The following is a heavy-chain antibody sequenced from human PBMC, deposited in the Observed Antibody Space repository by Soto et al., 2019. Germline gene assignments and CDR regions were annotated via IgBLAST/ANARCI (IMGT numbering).Heavy chain of an antibody. J-gene: IGHJ4*02. V-gene: IGHV4-34*01. CDR1: GGSFSGYY. CDR3: ARQEYDFWSGYYRGFFDY. D-gene: IGHD3-3*01. Sequence: KPSETLSLTCAVYGGSFSGYYWSWIRQPPGKGLEWIGEINHSGSTYYNPSLKSRVTISVDTSKNQFSLKLSSVTAADTAVYYCARQEYDFWSGYYRGFFDYWGQGTLVTVSS. CDR2: INHSGST.